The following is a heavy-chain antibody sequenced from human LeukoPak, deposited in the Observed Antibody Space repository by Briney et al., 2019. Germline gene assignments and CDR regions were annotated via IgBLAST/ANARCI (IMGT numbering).Heavy chain of an antibody. J-gene: IGHJ6*03. CDR3: AMATIRYTYYYYYMDV. CDR2: IYTSGST. Sequence: PSETLSLTCTVSGGSISSYYWSWIRQPAGKGLEWIGRIYTSGSTNYNPSLKSRVTMSVDTSKNQFSLKLSSVTAADTAVCYCAMATIRYTYYYYYMDVWGKGTTVTVSS. V-gene: IGHV4-4*07. CDR1: GGSISSYY. D-gene: IGHD5-24*01.